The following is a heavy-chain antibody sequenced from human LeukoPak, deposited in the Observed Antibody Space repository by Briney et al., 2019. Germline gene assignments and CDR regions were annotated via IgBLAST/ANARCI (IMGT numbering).Heavy chain of an antibody. Sequence: SVKVSCKASGGTFSSYAISWVRQAPVQGLEWIGGIIPIFGTANYAQKFQGRVTITADESTSTAYMELSSLRSEDTAVYYCATSVVVVPAATVYSYYYMDVWGKGTTVTVSS. V-gene: IGHV1-69*01. CDR2: IIPIFGTA. CDR1: GGTFSSYA. D-gene: IGHD2-2*01. CDR3: ATSVVVVPAATVYSYYYMDV. J-gene: IGHJ6*03.